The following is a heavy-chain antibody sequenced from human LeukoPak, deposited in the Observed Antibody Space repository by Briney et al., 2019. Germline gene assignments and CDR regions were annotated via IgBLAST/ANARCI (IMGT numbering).Heavy chain of an antibody. D-gene: IGHD3-10*01. CDR3: VNRVYGSGGHVDY. Sequence: GSLRHSCSASGFTFSSYAMHWVRQAPGKGLEYVSAISSNGGSTYYADSVKGRFTISRDNSKNTLYLQMSSLRAEDTAVYYCVNRVYGSGGHVDYWGQGTLVTVSS. CDR1: GFTFSSYA. J-gene: IGHJ4*02. CDR2: ISSNGGST. V-gene: IGHV3-64D*06.